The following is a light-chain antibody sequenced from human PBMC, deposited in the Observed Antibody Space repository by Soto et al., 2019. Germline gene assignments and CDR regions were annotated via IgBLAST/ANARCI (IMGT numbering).Light chain of an antibody. J-gene: IGLJ2*01. CDR3: SSYAGSVTYVL. Sequence: QSALTQPASVSGSPGQSLTISCTGTSSDVGSYNLVSWYQQHPGKAPKLVIYEDTKRPSGISIRFYGSKSGNTASLTISGLQAEDEADYYCSSYAGSVTYVLFGGGTQLTVL. CDR2: EDT. V-gene: IGLV2-23*01. CDR1: SSDVGSYNL.